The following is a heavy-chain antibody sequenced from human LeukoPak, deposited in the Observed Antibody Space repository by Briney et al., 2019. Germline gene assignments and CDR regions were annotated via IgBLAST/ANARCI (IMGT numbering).Heavy chain of an antibody. Sequence: GGSLRLSCTASGFTCNTSGMHWVRQAPGKGLEWVGSSAVHADSVKGRFTISRDNSKNMLFVQMNNLRVEDTAVYFCARRDGRYFENWGQGTLVTVSS. J-gene: IGHJ4*02. CDR1: GFTCNTSG. D-gene: IGHD5-24*01. CDR2: SSA. V-gene: IGHV3-23*01. CDR3: ARRDGRYFEN.